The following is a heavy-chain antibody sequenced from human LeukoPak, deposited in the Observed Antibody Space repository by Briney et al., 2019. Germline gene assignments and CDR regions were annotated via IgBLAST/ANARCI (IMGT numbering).Heavy chain of an antibody. CDR3: GASPSATGAERYY. J-gene: IGHJ4*02. Sequence: GESLKISCKGSGYSFTSYWIGWVRQMPGKGLEWMGVIYPPQSDAKYSPSFRGQVTISVDRSISTVYLQWNSLKASDSAMYYCGASPSATGAERYYWGQGTLVTVSS. CDR2: IYPPQSDA. D-gene: IGHD3-9*01. CDR1: GYSFTSYW. V-gene: IGHV5-51*01.